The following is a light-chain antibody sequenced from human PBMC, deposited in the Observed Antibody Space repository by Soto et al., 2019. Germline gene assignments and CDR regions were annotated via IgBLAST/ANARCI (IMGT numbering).Light chain of an antibody. CDR1: SSDVGFYNF. J-gene: IGLJ1*01. CDR2: EVT. CDR3: ASYAGTKLFV. Sequence: SALTHPPSASWSPGHSLTISCTGTSSDVGFYNFVSWYQQRPGKAPKLVIYEVTKRPSGVPDRFSGSKSGSTASLTVSGLQADDEADYYCASYAGTKLFVFGSGTKVTVL. V-gene: IGLV2-8*01.